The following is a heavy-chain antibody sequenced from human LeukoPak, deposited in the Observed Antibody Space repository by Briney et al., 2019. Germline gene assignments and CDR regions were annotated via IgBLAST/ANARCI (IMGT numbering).Heavy chain of an antibody. V-gene: IGHV3-23*01. CDR3: AKGFLANMIGSGVGFDY. CDR1: GFTFSSYA. CDR2: ISGSGGST. D-gene: IGHD3-22*01. J-gene: IGHJ4*02. Sequence: PGGSLRLSCAASGFTFSSYAMSWVRQAAGKGLEWGSAISGSGGSTYYAESVKGRFTISRDNSKNTLYLQMKSLRAEDTAVYYCAKGFLANMIGSGVGFDYWGQGTLVTVSS.